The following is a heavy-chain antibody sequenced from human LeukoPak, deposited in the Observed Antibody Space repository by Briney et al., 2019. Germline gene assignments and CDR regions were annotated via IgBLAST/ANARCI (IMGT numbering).Heavy chain of an antibody. CDR1: GFSLSTSEIC. J-gene: IGHJ6*02. Sequence: SGPTLVNPTQTLTLTCTFSGFSLSTSEICVSWIRQSPEKALEWLARIDWDDDKYYSTSLKTRLTISKDTSKNQVVLTMTNMDPVDTATYYCARYSTQVAGTHYYNGMDVWGQGTTVTVSS. CDR2: IDWDDDK. D-gene: IGHD6-19*01. V-gene: IGHV2-70*11. CDR3: ARYSTQVAGTHYYNGMDV.